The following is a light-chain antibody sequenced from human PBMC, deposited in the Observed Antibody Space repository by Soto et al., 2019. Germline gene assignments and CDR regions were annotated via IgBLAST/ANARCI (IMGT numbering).Light chain of an antibody. CDR3: QQWGNSPRVT. CDR1: DSVSISY. Sequence: IVLTQSPGTLSLSPAERATLSCRASDSVSISYLAWYQQRSGQPPRLLIYGTSTRATGIPGRFSGSGSGTDFTLTISRLEPEDSAVYFCQQWGNSPRVTFGGGTKVEI. J-gene: IGKJ4*01. V-gene: IGKV3-20*01. CDR2: GTS.